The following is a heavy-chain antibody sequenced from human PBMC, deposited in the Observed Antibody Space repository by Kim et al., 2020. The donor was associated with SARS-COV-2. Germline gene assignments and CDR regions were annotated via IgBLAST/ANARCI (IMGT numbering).Heavy chain of an antibody. CDR1: GGSISSSY. CDR2: IAYTGGT. D-gene: IGHD3-10*01. J-gene: IGHJ5*02. V-gene: IGHV4-59*08. Sequence: SETLSLTCTVSGGSISSSYWSWIRQSPGEGLEWLGDIAYTGGTNYNPSLKSRITISVDTSKKQFSLNLISVTASDSAVYYCARHRGGNYGSGSQEGFDPWGQGTMVTVSS. CDR3: ARHRGGNYGSGSQEGFDP.